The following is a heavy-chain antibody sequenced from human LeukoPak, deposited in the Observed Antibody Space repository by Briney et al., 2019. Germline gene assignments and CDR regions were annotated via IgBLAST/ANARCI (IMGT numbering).Heavy chain of an antibody. Sequence: SETLSLTCTVSGDSISSYYWSWIRQPPGKGLEWIGYIYYSGSTNYNPSLKSRVTISVDTSKNQFSLKLSSVTAADTAVYYCARETDYYDSSGYSPWGQGTLVTVSS. CDR3: ARETDYYDSSGYSP. V-gene: IGHV4-59*01. D-gene: IGHD3-22*01. CDR1: GDSISSYY. CDR2: IYYSGST. J-gene: IGHJ5*02.